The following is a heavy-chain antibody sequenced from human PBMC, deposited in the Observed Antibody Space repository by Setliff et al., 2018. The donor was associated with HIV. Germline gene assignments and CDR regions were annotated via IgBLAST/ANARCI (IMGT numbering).Heavy chain of an antibody. CDR3: ARPGISVQNAFDI. J-gene: IGHJ3*02. CDR2: IYPDNSDT. Sequence: PGESLKISCKASGYTFSSYWIAWVRQMPGKGLEYMGVIYPDNSDTRYRPSFQGQVTISADKSISTAYLQWSSLKASDTVIYYCARPGISVQNAFDIWGQGTMVTVSS. CDR1: GYTFSSYW. V-gene: IGHV5-51*01. D-gene: IGHD6-19*01.